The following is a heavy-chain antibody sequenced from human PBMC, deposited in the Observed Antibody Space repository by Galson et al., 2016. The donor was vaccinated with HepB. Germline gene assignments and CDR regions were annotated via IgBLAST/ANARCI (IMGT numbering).Heavy chain of an antibody. CDR3: VRDGDYDILTGYWHFNYGMDV. CDR2: INTYTGDT. V-gene: IGHV1-18*01. J-gene: IGHJ6*02. CDR1: GYTFISYG. D-gene: IGHD3-9*01. Sequence: SVKVSCKASGYTFISYGISWVRQAPGQGLEWMGWINTYTGDTNYAQKVQGRVTVTTDTSTGTAYMDLRSLRSDDTAIYYCVRDGDYDILTGYWHFNYGMDVWGQGTTVTVSS.